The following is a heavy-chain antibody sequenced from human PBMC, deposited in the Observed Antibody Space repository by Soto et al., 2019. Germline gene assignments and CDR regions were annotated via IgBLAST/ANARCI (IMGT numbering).Heavy chain of an antibody. V-gene: IGHV1-2*02. J-gene: IGHJ4*02. CDR1: GYTFTGYY. CDR3: ARDPMSNIAVAGSGFDY. CDR2: INPNSGGT. D-gene: IGHD6-19*01. Sequence: QVQLVQSGAEVKKPVASVQVSCKASGYTFTGYYMHWVRQAPGQGLEWRGWINPNSGGTNYAQKFQGRVTITRDTSISTAYMELSRLRSGDTAVYYCARDPMSNIAVAGSGFDYWGPGTLVTVSS.